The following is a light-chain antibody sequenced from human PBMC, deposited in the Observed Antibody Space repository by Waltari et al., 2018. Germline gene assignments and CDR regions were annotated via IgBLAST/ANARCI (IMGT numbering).Light chain of an antibody. V-gene: IGKV3-20*01. CDR1: QSVTSIS. CDR3: QQYDGEVVT. J-gene: IGKJ4*01. CDR2: GTS. Sequence: EIVLTQSPGTLSLSPGERATLPCRASQSVTSISLTWYQKKVGQSPRLLIYGTSSRATGIPERFSGSGSGTEFTLTISRLEPEDFAVYYCQQYDGEVVTFGGGTKVEI.